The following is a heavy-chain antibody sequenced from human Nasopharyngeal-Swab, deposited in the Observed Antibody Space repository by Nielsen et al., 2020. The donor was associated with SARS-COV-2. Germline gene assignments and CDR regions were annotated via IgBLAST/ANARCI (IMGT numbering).Heavy chain of an antibody. Sequence: WVRQAPGQRLEWIGWIVVGGGNTNYAQKFQERVTITRDMSTSTAYTELSSLRSEDTAVYYCAASLPYDSSGYYSWGQGTLVTVSS. CDR2: IVVGGGNT. D-gene: IGHD3-22*01. V-gene: IGHV1-58*01. CDR3: AASLPYDSSGYYS. J-gene: IGHJ4*02.